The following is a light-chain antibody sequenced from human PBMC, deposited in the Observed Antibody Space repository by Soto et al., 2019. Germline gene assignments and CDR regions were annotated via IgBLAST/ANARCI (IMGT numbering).Light chain of an antibody. CDR2: AAS. CDR3: QQSYSTPWT. CDR1: QSISSY. Sequence: DIQMTQSPSSLSASVGDRVTITLRASQSISSYLNWYQQKPGKAPKLLIYAASSLQSGVPSRFSGSGSGTDFTLTISSLQPEDFATYYCQQSYSTPWTFGQGTKV. V-gene: IGKV1-39*01. J-gene: IGKJ1*01.